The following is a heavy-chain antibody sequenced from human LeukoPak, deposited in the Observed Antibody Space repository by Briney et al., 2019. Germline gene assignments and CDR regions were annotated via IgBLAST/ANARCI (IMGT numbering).Heavy chain of an antibody. CDR3: ARQSRDGSKTRGYYFDY. CDR2: IYPGDSET. Sequence: GESLKISCKGSGYSFTSYWIAWVRQMPGKGLEWMGIIYPGDSETRYSPSFQGQVTISVDKSISTAYLQWSSLKASDTAMYYCARQSRDGSKTRGYYFDYWGQGTLVTVSS. D-gene: IGHD3-10*01. CDR1: GYSFTSYW. V-gene: IGHV5-51*01. J-gene: IGHJ4*02.